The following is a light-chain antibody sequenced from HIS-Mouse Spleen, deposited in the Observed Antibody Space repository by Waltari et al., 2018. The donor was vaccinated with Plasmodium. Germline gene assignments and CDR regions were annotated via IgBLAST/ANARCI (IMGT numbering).Light chain of an antibody. J-gene: IGKJ3*01. CDR1: QSVSSN. V-gene: IGKV3-15*01. CDR3: QQYNNWSFT. CDR2: GAS. Sequence: EIVMTQSPATLSVSPGERATLSCRASQSVSSNLAWYQQKPGQAPRLLNNGASNRATGIPARFSGSGSGTEFTLTISSLQSEDFAVYYCQQYNNWSFTFGPGTKVDIK.